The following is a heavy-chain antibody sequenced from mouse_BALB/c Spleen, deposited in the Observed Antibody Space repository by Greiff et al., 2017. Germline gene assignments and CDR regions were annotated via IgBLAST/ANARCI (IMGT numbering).Heavy chain of an antibody. Sequence: DVKLVESGGDLVKPGGSLKLSCAASGFTFSSYGMSWVRQTPDKRLEWVATISSGGSYTYYPDSVKGRFTISRANAKNTLYLQMSSLKSEDTAMYDCARHLPLGYDYDPFAYWGQGTLVTVSA. D-gene: IGHD2-4*01. J-gene: IGHJ3*01. V-gene: IGHV5-6*02. CDR3: ARHLPLGYDYDPFAY. CDR1: GFTFSSYG. CDR2: ISSGGSYT.